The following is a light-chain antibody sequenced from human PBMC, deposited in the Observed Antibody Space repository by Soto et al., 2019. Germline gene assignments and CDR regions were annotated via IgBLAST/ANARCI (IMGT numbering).Light chain of an antibody. CDR1: QGINSF. J-gene: IGKJ1*01. CDR2: AAS. V-gene: IGKV1-9*01. CDR3: QQYNSYRT. Sequence: IQLTQSPSSLSASVGDRVTITCRASQGINSFLAWYQQKPGKAPKLLIYAASTLESGVPSRFSGSGSGTEFTLNISRLQPDDFATYYCQQYNSYRTFGQGTKVDIX.